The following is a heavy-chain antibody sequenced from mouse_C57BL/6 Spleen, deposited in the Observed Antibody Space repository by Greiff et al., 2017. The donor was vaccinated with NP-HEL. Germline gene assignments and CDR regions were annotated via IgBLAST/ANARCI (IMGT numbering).Heavy chain of an antibody. J-gene: IGHJ1*03. CDR1: GFTFSDYY. V-gene: IGHV5-16*01. D-gene: IGHD1-1*01. CDR2: INYDGSST. Sequence: EVKVVESEGGLVQPGSSMKLSCTASGFTFSDYYMAWVRQVPEKGLEWVANINYDGSSTYYLDSLKSRFIISRDNAKNILYLQMSSLKSEDTATYYCAREDYGRAAGYFDVWGTGTTVTVSS. CDR3: AREDYGRAAGYFDV.